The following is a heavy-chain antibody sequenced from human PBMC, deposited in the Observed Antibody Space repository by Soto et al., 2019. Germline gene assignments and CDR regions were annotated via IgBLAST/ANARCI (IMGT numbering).Heavy chain of an antibody. CDR3: ARVPAAIPKRNNWFDP. V-gene: IGHV4-30-2*01. D-gene: IGHD2-2*01. CDR2: IYHRGST. Sequence: PSETLSLTCAVSGGAISSGGYPRSWIRQPPGKGLEWIGYIYHRGSTYYHPSLKSRVTISVDRATNQFSLKLSSVTAADTAVYYCARVPAAIPKRNNWFDPWGQGTLVTVSS. J-gene: IGHJ5*02. CDR1: GGAISSGGYP.